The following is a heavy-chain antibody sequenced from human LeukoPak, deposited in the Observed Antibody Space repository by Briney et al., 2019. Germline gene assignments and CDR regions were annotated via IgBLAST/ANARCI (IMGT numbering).Heavy chain of an antibody. CDR2: MNPNSGNT. D-gene: IGHD6-19*01. CDR1: GYTFISYD. V-gene: IGHV1-8*03. CDR3: ARRAVGNSYYYSMDV. Sequence: GASVKVSCKASGYTFISYDINWVRQVTGQGLEWMGWMNPNSGNTGYAQKFQGRVTITRNTSISTAFMELSSLRSEDTAVYCCARRAVGNSYYYSMDVWGKGTTVTVSS. J-gene: IGHJ6*03.